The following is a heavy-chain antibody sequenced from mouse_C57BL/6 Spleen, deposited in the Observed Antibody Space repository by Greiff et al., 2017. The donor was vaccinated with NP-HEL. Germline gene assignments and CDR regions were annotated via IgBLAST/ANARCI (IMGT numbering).Heavy chain of an antibody. D-gene: IGHD2-4*01. CDR1: GYTFTSYW. V-gene: IGHV1-55*01. J-gene: IGHJ2*01. CDR2: IYPGSGST. CDR3: AREDDYGDY. Sequence: VQLQQSGAELVKPGASVKMSCKASGYTFTSYWITWVKQRPGQGLEWLGDIYPGSGSTNYNEKFKSKATLTVDTSSSTAYMQLISLTSEDSAVYYCAREDDYGDYWGQGTTLTVSS.